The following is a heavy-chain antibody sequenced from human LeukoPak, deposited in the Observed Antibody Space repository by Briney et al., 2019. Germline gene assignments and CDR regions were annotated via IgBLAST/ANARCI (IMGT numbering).Heavy chain of an antibody. Sequence: GGSLRLSCAASGFTFSSYGMHWVRQAPGKGLEWVAVISYDGSNKYYADSVKGRFTISRDNSKNTLYLQMNSLRAEDTAVYYCAKDLSRYFDWLNYFDYWGQGTLVTVSS. CDR3: AKDLSRYFDWLNYFDY. V-gene: IGHV3-30*18. J-gene: IGHJ4*02. CDR1: GFTFSSYG. D-gene: IGHD3-9*01. CDR2: ISYDGSNK.